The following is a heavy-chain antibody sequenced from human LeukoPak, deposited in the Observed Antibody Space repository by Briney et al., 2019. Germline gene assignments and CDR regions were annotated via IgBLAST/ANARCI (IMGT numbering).Heavy chain of an antibody. D-gene: IGHD1-26*01. V-gene: IGHV3-53*04. J-gene: IGHJ4*02. CDR2: IYDGGST. Sequence: PGGSLRLSCAASGFTVISNYMSWVRQAPGKGLEWGSVIYDGGSTYYADSVKGRFTISRHNSKNTLYLQMNSLRAEDTAVYYCARLGSYWSLDYWGQGTRVTVSS. CDR3: ARLGSYWSLDY. CDR1: GFTVISNY.